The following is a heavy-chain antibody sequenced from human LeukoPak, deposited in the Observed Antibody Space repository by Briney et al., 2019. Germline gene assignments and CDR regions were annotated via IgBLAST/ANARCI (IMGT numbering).Heavy chain of an antibody. V-gene: IGHV3-53*01. D-gene: IGHD3-10*01. J-gene: IGHJ3*02. CDR3: ARLGSDAFDI. CDR2: IYSGGST. Sequence: GGSLRLSCAASGFTVSNKYMSWVRQAPGKGLKWVAVIYSGGSTYYADSVKGRFTISRDNSKNTLYLQMNSLRAEDTAVYYCARLGSDAFDIWGQGTMVTVSS. CDR1: GFTVSNKY.